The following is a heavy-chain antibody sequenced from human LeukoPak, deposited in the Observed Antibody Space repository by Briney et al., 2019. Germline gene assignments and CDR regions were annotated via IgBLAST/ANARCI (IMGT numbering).Heavy chain of an antibody. J-gene: IGHJ5*02. CDR2: ISSSGSTI. Sequence: GGSLRLSCAASGFTFSDYYMSWIRQAPGKGLEWVSYISSSGSTIYYADSVKGRSTISRDNAKNSLYLQMNSLRAEDTAVYYCARRRKDSSSWLTYNWFDPWGQGTLVTVSS. D-gene: IGHD6-13*01. V-gene: IGHV3-11*04. CDR1: GFTFSDYY. CDR3: ARRRKDSSSWLTYNWFDP.